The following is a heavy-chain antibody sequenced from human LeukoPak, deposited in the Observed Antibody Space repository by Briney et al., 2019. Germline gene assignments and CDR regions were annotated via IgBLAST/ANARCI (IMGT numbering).Heavy chain of an antibody. CDR2: IKQDGSEK. Sequence: GGSLRLSCVASGFTFRSNWMDWVRQAPGKGLEWVANIKQDGSEKNYVDSVKGRFTISRDNAKNSLYLEMNSLRAEDTAVYYCAKEGNWNLDYWGQGALVTVSS. J-gene: IGHJ4*02. CDR3: AKEGNWNLDY. D-gene: IGHD1-1*01. V-gene: IGHV3-7*01. CDR1: GFTFRSNW.